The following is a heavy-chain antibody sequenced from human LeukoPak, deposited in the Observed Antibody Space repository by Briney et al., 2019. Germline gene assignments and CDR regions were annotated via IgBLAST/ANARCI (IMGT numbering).Heavy chain of an antibody. CDR3: AKEPLLCGRDCYSLFGS. CDR2: ISSSGATT. J-gene: IGHJ4*02. Sequence: GGSLRLSCAASGFIFSSYAMGWVRQAPGKGLEWVSVISSSGATTYYTDSVKGRFTISRDNSKNTLYLQMNTLRAEDTAVYYCAKEPLLCGRDCYSLFGSWGQGTLVTVSS. CDR1: GFIFSSYA. D-gene: IGHD2-21*02. V-gene: IGHV3-23*01.